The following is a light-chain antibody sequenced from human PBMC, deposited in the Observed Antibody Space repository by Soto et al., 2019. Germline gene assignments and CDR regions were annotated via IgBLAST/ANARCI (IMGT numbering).Light chain of an antibody. Sequence: QSAATQPASVSGTPGQSITISCTGTISDFVVYNYVSWYQQHPGKAPKLMIYGVSNRPSGVSNRFSGSKSGNTASLTISGLQADDEADYYCSSHTMSRALQVFGTGTKVT. J-gene: IGLJ1*01. CDR3: SSHTMSRALQV. CDR2: GVS. CDR1: ISDFVVYNY. V-gene: IGLV2-14*01.